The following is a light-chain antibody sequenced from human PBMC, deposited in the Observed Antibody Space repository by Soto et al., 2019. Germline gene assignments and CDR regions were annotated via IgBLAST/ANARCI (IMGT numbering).Light chain of an antibody. CDR3: QQYSSSSPT. CDR1: PSISTW. J-gene: IGKJ2*01. V-gene: IGKV1-5*01. Sequence: DIQMTQSPSTLSASVGDRVTITCRASPSISTWLAWYQQKPGKAPKLLIYGASSLESGVPSRFSGSGSVTEFTLIIDSLQPDDFATYYCQQYSSSSPTFGQGTKLEIK. CDR2: GAS.